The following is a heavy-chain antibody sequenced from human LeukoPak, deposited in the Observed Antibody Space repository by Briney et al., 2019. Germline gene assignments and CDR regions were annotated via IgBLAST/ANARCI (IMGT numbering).Heavy chain of an antibody. D-gene: IGHD4-23*01. Sequence: SETLSLTCTVSGGSINSGSYYWSWIRQSAGKGLEWIGYIYYSGSTNYNPSLKSRVTISVDTSKNQFSLKLSSVTAADTAVYYCARHLGGNGALDYWGQGTLVTVSS. J-gene: IGHJ4*02. CDR3: ARHLGGNGALDY. CDR1: GGSINSGSYY. CDR2: IYYSGST. V-gene: IGHV4-61*10.